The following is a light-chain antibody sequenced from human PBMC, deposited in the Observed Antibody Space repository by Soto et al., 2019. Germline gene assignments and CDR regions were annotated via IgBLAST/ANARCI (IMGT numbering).Light chain of an antibody. V-gene: IGKV1-39*01. CDR2: DAS. Sequence: DIQMTQSPSSLSASVGDRVTIPCRASQNISNFLNWYQQQPGKAPKLLIYDASNLQSGVPSRFTGSGSATDFTLTISSLQPEDFATYYCQQSYVTPRTFGPGTKVDIK. J-gene: IGKJ1*01. CDR3: QQSYVTPRT. CDR1: QNISNF.